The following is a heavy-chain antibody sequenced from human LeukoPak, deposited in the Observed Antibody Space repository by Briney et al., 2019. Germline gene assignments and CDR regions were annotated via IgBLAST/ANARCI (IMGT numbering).Heavy chain of an antibody. V-gene: IGHV3-9*01. J-gene: IGHJ4*02. D-gene: IGHD3-22*01. CDR2: LSWHSGSI. Sequence: GRSLTLSCAASGFTFDDYPMHWLRQAPGKGLERVSGLSWHSGSIASDDSVKRTFTISRDNAKNSLYLKMNSLRAEDTALYYCAKESYYYDSSGYYYFDYWGQGTLVTVSS. CDR1: GFTFDDYP. CDR3: AKESYYYDSSGYYYFDY.